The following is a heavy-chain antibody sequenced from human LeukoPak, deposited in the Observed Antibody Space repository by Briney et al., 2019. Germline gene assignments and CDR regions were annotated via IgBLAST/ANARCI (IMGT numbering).Heavy chain of an antibody. Sequence: GGSPRLSCAASGFTFSSYGMHWVRQAPGKGLEWVAVIWYDGSNKYYADSVKGRFTISRDNSKNTLYLQMNSLRAEDTAVYYCARPRWPRDYYYGMDVWGQGTTVTVSS. J-gene: IGHJ6*02. D-gene: IGHD4-23*01. CDR3: ARPRWPRDYYYGMDV. CDR1: GFTFSSYG. CDR2: IWYDGSNK. V-gene: IGHV3-33*01.